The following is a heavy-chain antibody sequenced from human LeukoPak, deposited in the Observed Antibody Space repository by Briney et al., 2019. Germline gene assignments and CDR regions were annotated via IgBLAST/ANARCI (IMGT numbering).Heavy chain of an antibody. CDR2: ISSSGSTI. J-gene: IGHJ3*02. CDR3: ARAQAGRPHAFDI. D-gene: IGHD2-15*01. V-gene: IGHV3-11*01. Sequence: GGSLRLSCAASGFTFTDYYMSWIRQAPGQGLEWVSYISSSGSTIYYADSVKGRFTISRDNAKNSLYLQLNSLRAEDTAVYYCARAQAGRPHAFDIWGQGTMVTVSS. CDR1: GFTFTDYY.